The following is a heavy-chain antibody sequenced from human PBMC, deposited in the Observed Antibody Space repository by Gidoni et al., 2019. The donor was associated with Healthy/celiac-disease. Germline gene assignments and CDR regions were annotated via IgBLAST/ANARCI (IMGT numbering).Heavy chain of an antibody. D-gene: IGHD6-13*01. Sequence: QVQLVESGGGVVQPGRSLRLSCAASGFTFSSYGMHWVRQAPGKGLEWVAVISYDGSNKYYADSVKGRFTISRDNSKNTLYLQMNSLRAEDTAVYYCAKDFSAGSSWYDYWGQGTLVTVSS. CDR3: AKDFSAGSSWYDY. CDR1: GFTFSSYG. V-gene: IGHV3-30*18. J-gene: IGHJ4*02. CDR2: ISYDGSNK.